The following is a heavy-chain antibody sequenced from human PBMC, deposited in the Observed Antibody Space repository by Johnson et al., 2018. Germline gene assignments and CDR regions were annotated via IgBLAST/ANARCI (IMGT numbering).Heavy chain of an antibody. CDR2: IRPKVYGGTT. CDR1: GFTFSDYA. J-gene: IGHJ3*02. CDR3: TVDDYGGNDDAFDI. Sequence: VQLVESGGGVVQPGRSLRLSCTVSGFTFSDYALSWYRQAPGKGLEWVGFIRPKVYGGTTEYAASVEARFIISRDDSKNTAYLQMNSLKSEDPAFYYCTVDDYGGNDDAFDIWGQGTMVTVSS. D-gene: IGHD4-23*01. V-gene: IGHV3-49*03.